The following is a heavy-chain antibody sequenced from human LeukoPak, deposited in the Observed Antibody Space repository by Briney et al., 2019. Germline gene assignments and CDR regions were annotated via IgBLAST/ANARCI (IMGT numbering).Heavy chain of an antibody. CDR2: IIPIFGTA. Sequence: SVKVSCKASGGTFSSYAISWVRQAPGQGLEWMGGIIPIFGTANYAQKFQGRVTITADKSASTAYMELSSLRSEDTAVYYCARGRGQWLWRSEGGIDYWGQGTLVTVSS. CDR1: GGTFSSYA. D-gene: IGHD6-19*01. J-gene: IGHJ4*02. CDR3: ARGRGQWLWRSEGGIDY. V-gene: IGHV1-69*06.